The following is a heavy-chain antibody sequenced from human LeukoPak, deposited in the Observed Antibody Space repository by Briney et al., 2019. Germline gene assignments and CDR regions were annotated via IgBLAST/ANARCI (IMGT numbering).Heavy chain of an antibody. CDR2: ISHDGRSK. CDR3: ATDSAGRVTMVRGPLDY. D-gene: IGHD3-10*01. CDR1: GFTFSSFG. V-gene: IGHV3-30*03. Sequence: GRSLTLSCAASGFTFSSFGMHWVRRAPGKGLEWVAIISHDGRSKYYADSLKGRFTISRDNSKNTLYLQMNSLRPEDTAVYYCATDSAGRVTMVRGPLDYWGQGTLVTVSS. J-gene: IGHJ4*02.